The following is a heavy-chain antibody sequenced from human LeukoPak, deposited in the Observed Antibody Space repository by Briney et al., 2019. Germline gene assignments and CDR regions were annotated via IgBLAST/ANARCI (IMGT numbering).Heavy chain of an antibody. Sequence: GGSLRLSCKASGFTFSHYGMNWVRQAPGRGLEWLSYTSGSSGSTIYYAQSVRGRFTISRDDAKNTLYLQMNSLRADDTAVYFCARDKIQWLRYSYFDYWGQGVLVTVSS. D-gene: IGHD5-12*01. CDR2: TSGSSGSTI. J-gene: IGHJ4*02. CDR1: GFTFSHYG. V-gene: IGHV3-48*01. CDR3: ARDKIQWLRYSYFDY.